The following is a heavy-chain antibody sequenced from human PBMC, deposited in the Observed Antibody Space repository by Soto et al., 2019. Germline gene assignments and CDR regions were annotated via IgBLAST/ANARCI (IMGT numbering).Heavy chain of an antibody. Sequence: SEPLSLTCTVSGGSISSGGYYWSWIRQHPGKGLEWIGYIYYSGSTYYNPSLKSRVTISVDTSKNQFSLKLSSVTAADTAVYYCARVLRYCSSTSCYVNYYYMDVWGKGTTVTVSS. D-gene: IGHD2-2*01. CDR1: GGSISSGGYY. CDR3: ARVLRYCSSTSCYVNYYYMDV. J-gene: IGHJ6*03. V-gene: IGHV4-31*03. CDR2: IYYSGST.